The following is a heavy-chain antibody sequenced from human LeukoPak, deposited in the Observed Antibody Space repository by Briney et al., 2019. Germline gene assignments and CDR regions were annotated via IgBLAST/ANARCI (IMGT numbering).Heavy chain of an antibody. V-gene: IGHV3-23*01. CDR3: ARGPYCSGGTCYSLGEFDP. CDR1: GFTFRGYA. CDR2: IRGSGKST. J-gene: IGHJ5*02. Sequence: GGSLRLSCVASGFTFRGYAMSWVRQAPGKGLEWVSGIRGSGKSTYYGDSVKGRFSISRDNFKNIVYLQMNSLRAEDTAVYYCARGPYCSGGTCYSLGEFDPWGQGTLVTVSS. D-gene: IGHD2-15*01.